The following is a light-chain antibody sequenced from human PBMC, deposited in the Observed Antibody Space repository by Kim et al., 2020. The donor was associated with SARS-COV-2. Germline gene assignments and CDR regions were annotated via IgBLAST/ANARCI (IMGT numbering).Light chain of an antibody. Sequence: SVTIACSESRSNIGSKNVYWSQQLPGLAPGLLIYATDQRPSGVPARLSGSKSGTSASRAISGLRSEDEAVYYCASWDDSLSGWVFGGGTQLTVL. CDR1: RSNIGSKN. CDR3: ASWDDSLSGWV. V-gene: IGLV1-47*02. CDR2: ATD. J-gene: IGLJ3*02.